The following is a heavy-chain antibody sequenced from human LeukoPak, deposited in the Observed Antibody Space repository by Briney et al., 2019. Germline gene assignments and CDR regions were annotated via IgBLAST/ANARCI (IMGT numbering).Heavy chain of an antibody. CDR1: GGSISSGSYY. D-gene: IGHD6-19*01. CDR2: IEKSGST. CDR3: ARAGLGGGHDPRIAVAGTSKPAIFDY. V-gene: IGHV4-61*01. Sequence: SETLSLTCTVSGGSISSGSYYWSWIRQPPGKGLEWIGHIEKSGSTNYNLSLKSRVTISLDRSKNQFSLKLSSVTAADTAVYYCARAGLGGGHDPRIAVAGTSKPAIFDYWGQGTLVTVSS. J-gene: IGHJ4*02.